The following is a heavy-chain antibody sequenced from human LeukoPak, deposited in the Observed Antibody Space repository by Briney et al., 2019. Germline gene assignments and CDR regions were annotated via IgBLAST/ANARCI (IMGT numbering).Heavy chain of an antibody. Sequence: GGSLRLSCAASGFTFSSYAMSWVRQAPGKGLEWVSAISGSGGSTYYADSVKGRFTISRDNSKNTLYLQMNSLRAEDTAVYYCASDCSSTSCYAGDDAFDIWGQGTMVTVSS. CDR1: GFTFSSYA. J-gene: IGHJ3*02. V-gene: IGHV3-23*01. D-gene: IGHD2-2*01. CDR2: ISGSGGST. CDR3: ASDCSSTSCYAGDDAFDI.